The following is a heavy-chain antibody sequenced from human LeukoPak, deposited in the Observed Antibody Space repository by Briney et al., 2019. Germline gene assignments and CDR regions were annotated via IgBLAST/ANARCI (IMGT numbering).Heavy chain of an antibody. CDR1: GFTFSDYY. CDR3: ARFLESGAHWYFDL. Sequence: GGSLRLSCAASGFTFSDYYMSWIRQAPGKGLEWVSYISSSGSTIYYADSVKGRFTISRDNAKNSLYLQMNSLRAEDTAVYYCARFLESGAHWYFDLWGRGTLVTVSS. CDR2: ISSSGSTI. J-gene: IGHJ2*01. V-gene: IGHV3-11*04. D-gene: IGHD7-27*01.